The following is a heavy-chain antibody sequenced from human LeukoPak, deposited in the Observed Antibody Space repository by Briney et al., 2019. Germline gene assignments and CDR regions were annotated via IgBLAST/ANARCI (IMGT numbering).Heavy chain of an antibody. V-gene: IGHV3-21*01. CDR2: LSSTSTCI. J-gene: IGHJ6*03. D-gene: IGHD6-19*01. CDR3: ARYTSGWSGETSGYYMDV. CDR1: GFIFSTYT. Sequence: GGSLRLSCAASGFIFSTYTMRWVRQAPGRGTEWVSCLSSTSTCIYYADSVKVRFTISRDNAKNSLYLQMNSLRAEDTAVYYCARYTSGWSGETSGYYMDVWGKGTTVTVSS.